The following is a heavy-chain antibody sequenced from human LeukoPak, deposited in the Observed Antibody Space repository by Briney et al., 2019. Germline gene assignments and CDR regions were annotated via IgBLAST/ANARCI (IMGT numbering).Heavy chain of an antibody. J-gene: IGHJ4*02. CDR3: ALLGSKLLWRIDY. CDR1: GFTFSSYW. CDR2: IKQDGSEK. D-gene: IGHD3-10*01. Sequence: GGSLRLSCAASGFTFSSYWMTWVRQAPGKGLGWVANIKQDGSEKYYVDSVKGRFNISRDNSENTLYLLMNSLRGEDTAIYYCALLGSKLLWRIDYWGQGTLVTVSS. V-gene: IGHV3-7*03.